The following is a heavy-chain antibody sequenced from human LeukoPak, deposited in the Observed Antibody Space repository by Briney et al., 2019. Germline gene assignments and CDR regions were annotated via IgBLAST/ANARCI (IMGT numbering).Heavy chain of an antibody. Sequence: SETLSLICTVSGGSISSGSYYWSRIRQPAGRGLEWIGRIYTCGSTNYNPSLKSRVTISVDTSKNQFSLKLSSVTAADTAVYYCARCIAAHYYYYYYMDVWGKGTTVTVSS. CDR1: GGSISSGSYY. CDR2: IYTCGST. V-gene: IGHV4-61*02. J-gene: IGHJ6*03. D-gene: IGHD6-6*01. CDR3: ARCIAAHYYYYYYMDV.